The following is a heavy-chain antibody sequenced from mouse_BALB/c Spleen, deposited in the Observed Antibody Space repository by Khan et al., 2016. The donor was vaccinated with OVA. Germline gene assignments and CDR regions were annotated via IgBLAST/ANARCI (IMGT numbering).Heavy chain of an antibody. J-gene: IGHJ3*01. CDR2: INPSNGYT. V-gene: IGHV1-4*01. D-gene: IGHD2-14*01. CDR1: GYTFTSYT. Sequence: QVQLKQSGAELARPGASVKMSCKASGYTFTSYTIHWIKQRPGQGLEWIGYINPSNGYTNYNQKFKDKATLTADKSSNTAYMQLSSLTSDDSEVYTGESDAPYSRNDGWFAYWGEGTLVTVSA. CDR3: ESDAPYSRNDGWFAY.